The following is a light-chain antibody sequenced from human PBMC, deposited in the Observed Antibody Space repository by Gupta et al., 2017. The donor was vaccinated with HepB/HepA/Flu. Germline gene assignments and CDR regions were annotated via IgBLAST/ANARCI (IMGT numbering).Light chain of an antibody. Sequence: VTQSPSSLSASVGDRVTITCRASQDIRKSLAWYEQKPWRVPKRLIYASSRLQSGVPSRFSGGGSGTEFTLTINSLQPEDFGSYYCQQHYSSPYTFGQGTKLEIK. CDR2: ASS. V-gene: IGKV1-17*01. J-gene: IGKJ2*01. CDR1: QDIRKS. CDR3: QQHYSSPYT.